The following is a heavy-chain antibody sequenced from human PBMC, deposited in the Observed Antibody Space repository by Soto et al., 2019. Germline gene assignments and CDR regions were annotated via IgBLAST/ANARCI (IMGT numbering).Heavy chain of an antibody. Sequence: HPGGSLRLSCEVSGFTFTSYWMSWVRQAPGKGLEWVANIKQDGSQQNYVDSVKGRFTISRDNAKKLLYLQMINLRAEDTALYYCARGPEYVYGFDHWGPGTLVTVSS. D-gene: IGHD4-17*01. J-gene: IGHJ4*02. CDR3: ARGPEYVYGFDH. CDR1: GFTFTSYW. CDR2: IKQDGSQQ. V-gene: IGHV3-7*01.